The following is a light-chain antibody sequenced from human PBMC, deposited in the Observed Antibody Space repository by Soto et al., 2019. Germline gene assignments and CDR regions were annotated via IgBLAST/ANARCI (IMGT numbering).Light chain of an antibody. CDR1: SSDVGAYNY. J-gene: IGLJ2*01. Sequence: QSVLTQPASVSGSPGQSITISCTGTSSDVGAYNYVSWYQKHPDKAPKLILYEVSNRPSGVSSRFSGSKSDNAASLTISGLQSEDEADYYCSSYTSTSAPLVFGGGTKLTVL. V-gene: IGLV2-14*01. CDR3: SSYTSTSAPLV. CDR2: EVS.